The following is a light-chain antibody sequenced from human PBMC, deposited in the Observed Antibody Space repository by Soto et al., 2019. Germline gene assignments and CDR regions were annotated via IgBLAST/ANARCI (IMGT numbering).Light chain of an antibody. CDR2: GAS. CDR3: QQYKNGWT. V-gene: IGKV3-20*01. CDR1: QRVSSSY. Sequence: ELVLTQSPGTLSLSPGQRATLSSRARQRVSSSYLAWYQQKPGQAHRLLIYGASSRATGIPDRFSGSWSGTEFTLTISSLQSEDFAIYYCQQYKNGWTFGQGTKVDIK. J-gene: IGKJ1*01.